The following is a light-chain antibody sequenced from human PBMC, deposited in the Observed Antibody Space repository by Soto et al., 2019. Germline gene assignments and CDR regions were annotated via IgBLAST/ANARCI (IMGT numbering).Light chain of an antibody. CDR2: TAS. Sequence: DIQMTQSPSSLSASVGDRVTITCRASQNIATYLNWYQQTPGKAPKLLIYTASTLQSGVPSRFSGSGSGTDFTLPISSLQPEDFATFYCQQSYNTPLNFGGGTKVDIK. J-gene: IGKJ4*01. V-gene: IGKV1-39*01. CDR3: QQSYNTPLN. CDR1: QNIATY.